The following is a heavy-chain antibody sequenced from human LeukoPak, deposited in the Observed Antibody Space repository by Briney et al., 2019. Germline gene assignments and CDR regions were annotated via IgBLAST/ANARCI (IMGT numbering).Heavy chain of an antibody. J-gene: IGHJ4*02. Sequence: GSLRLSCVASGFIFRNSWRAWLRQAPGKGLEWVANIKQDGSDKYYVDSVEGRFTISRDNAENSLYLQLDSVRADDTAVYYCGRDHDGDSEYFDYWGQGTLVTVSS. CDR3: GRDHDGDSEYFDY. V-gene: IGHV3-7*04. CDR2: IKQDGSDK. D-gene: IGHD4-17*01. CDR1: GFIFRNSW.